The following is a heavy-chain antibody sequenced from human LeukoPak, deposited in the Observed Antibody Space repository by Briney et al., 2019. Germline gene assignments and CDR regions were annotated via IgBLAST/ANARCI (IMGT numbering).Heavy chain of an antibody. J-gene: IGHJ5*02. D-gene: IGHD6-6*01. CDR2: ISYDGSNK. CDR1: GFTFSSYG. V-gene: IGHV3-30*03. CDR3: ARHRYTSSSRWFDP. Sequence: GGSLRLSCAASGFTFSSYGIHWVRQAAGKGLEWVAIISYDGSNKYYADSVKGRFTISRDNSKNTLYLQMNSLRAEDTAVYYCARHRYTSSSRWFDPWGQGTLVTVSS.